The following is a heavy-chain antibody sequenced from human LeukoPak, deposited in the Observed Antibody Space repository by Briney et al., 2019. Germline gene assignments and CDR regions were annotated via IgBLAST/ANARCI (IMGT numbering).Heavy chain of an antibody. V-gene: IGHV4-59*08. J-gene: IGHJ4*02. CDR1: GGSINTYY. Sequence: RPSETLSLTCTVSGGSINTYYWSWLRQPPGKGLEWIGYIYYSGSTNYSPSLKSRVTISVDTSRNQFSLRLSSVTAADTAVYYCARHAYGDLDYWGQGTLVTVSS. CDR2: IYYSGST. D-gene: IGHD4-17*01. CDR3: ARHAYGDLDY.